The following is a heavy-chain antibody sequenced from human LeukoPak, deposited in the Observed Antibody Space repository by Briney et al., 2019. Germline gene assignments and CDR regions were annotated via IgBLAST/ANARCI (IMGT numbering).Heavy chain of an antibody. CDR2: IRYDGSNK. D-gene: IGHD2-2*01. CDR1: GFTFSSYG. CDR3: AKGPCTTSCPFDY. V-gene: IGHV3-30*02. J-gene: IGHJ4*02. Sequence: PGGSLRLSCAASGFTFSSYGMHWVRQAPGKGLEWVAFIRYDGSNKYYADSVKGRFTISRDNSKNTLYLQMNSLRAEDTAVYYCAKGPCTTSCPFDYWGQGTLVTVSS.